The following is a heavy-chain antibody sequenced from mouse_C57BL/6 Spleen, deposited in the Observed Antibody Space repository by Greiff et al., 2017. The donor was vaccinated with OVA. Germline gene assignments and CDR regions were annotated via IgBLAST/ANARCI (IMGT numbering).Heavy chain of an antibody. CDR1: GYTFTDYY. D-gene: IGHD1-1*01. CDR3: VRREYGSYYFDY. CDR2: IYPNNGGN. J-gene: IGHJ2*01. V-gene: IGHV1-34*01. Sequence: EVQLQQSGPELVKPGASVKMSCKASGYTFTDYYMHWVKQSHGKSLEWIGYIYPNNGGNGYNQKFKGKATLTVDKSSSTAYMELRSLTSEDSAVEDCVRREYGSYYFDYWGQGTTLTVSA.